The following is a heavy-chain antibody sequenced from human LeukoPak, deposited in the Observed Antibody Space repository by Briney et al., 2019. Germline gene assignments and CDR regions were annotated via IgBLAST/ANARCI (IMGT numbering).Heavy chain of an antibody. CDR1: GFTFSSYA. J-gene: IGHJ4*02. D-gene: IGHD3-10*01. Sequence: GGSLRLSRAASGFTFSSYAMSWVRQAPGKGLEWVSAISGSGGSTYYADSVKGRFTISRDNSKNTLYLQMNSLRAEDTAVYYCAKNPKFGELLNWGQGTLVTVSS. V-gene: IGHV3-23*01. CDR2: ISGSGGST. CDR3: AKNPKFGELLN.